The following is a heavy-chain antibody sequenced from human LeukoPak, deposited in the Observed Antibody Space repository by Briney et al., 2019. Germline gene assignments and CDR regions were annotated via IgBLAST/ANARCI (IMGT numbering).Heavy chain of an antibody. J-gene: IGHJ6*03. Sequence: SQTLSLACTVSGGSISGGGFYWSWIRQHPGKGLEWIGYIYYSGSTFYNPSLKSRVTISIDTSKNHFSLKLSSVTAADTAVYYCARRRTATESTPYYFHYMDVWGKGTTVTVSS. CDR2: IYYSGST. D-gene: IGHD2/OR15-2a*01. CDR1: GGSISGGGFY. V-gene: IGHV4-31*03. CDR3: ARRRTATESTPYYFHYMDV.